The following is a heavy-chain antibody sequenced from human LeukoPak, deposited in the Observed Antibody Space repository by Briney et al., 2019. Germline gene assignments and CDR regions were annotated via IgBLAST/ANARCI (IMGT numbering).Heavy chain of an antibody. CDR1: GGSISTSSYY. J-gene: IGHJ3*01. CDR2: IFYSGST. D-gene: IGHD3-10*01. V-gene: IGHV4-39*07. Sequence: SETLSLTCTVSGGSISTSSYYWGWVRQPPGKGLEWIGNIFYSGSTYYSPSLKSRVTMSVDTSKNQFSLKLRSVTAADTAVYYCAKPSNYYGSATDAFDFWGQGTMVTVSS. CDR3: AKPSNYYGSATDAFDF.